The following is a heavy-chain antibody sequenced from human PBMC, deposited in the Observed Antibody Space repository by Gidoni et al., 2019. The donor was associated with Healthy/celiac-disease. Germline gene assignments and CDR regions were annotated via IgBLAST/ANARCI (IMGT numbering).Heavy chain of an antibody. CDR3: TTDLPGEGSAFDI. J-gene: IGHJ3*02. CDR2: IKSKTDGGTT. CDR1: GFTFSNDW. V-gene: IGHV3-15*01. D-gene: IGHD3-16*01. Sequence: EVQLVESGGGLVKPGGSLRLSCAASGFTFSNDWMSWVRQAPGKGLEWVGRIKSKTDGGTTDYAAPVKGRFTISRDDSKNTLYLQMNSLKTEDTAVYYCTTDLPGEGSAFDIWGQGTMVTVSS.